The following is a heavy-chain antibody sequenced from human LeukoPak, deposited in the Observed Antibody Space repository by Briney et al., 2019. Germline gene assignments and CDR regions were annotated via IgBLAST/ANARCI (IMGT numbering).Heavy chain of an antibody. CDR3: AKDKSGWRALYYLEY. J-gene: IGHJ4*02. CDR1: GFTFSNYA. D-gene: IGHD3-16*01. V-gene: IGHV3-23*01. CDR2: ISITGGST. Sequence: GGSLRLSCAASGFTFSNYAMSWVRQAPGKGLEWVSAISITGGSTYYADSVKGRFTISRDNSKNTLYLQMNSLRAEDTAVYYCAKDKSGWRALYYLEYWGQGNLVTGSS.